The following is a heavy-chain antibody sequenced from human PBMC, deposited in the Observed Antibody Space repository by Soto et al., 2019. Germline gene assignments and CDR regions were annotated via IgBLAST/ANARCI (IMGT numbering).Heavy chain of an antibody. CDR2: IYHSGST. CDR1: GGSISSSXC. CDR3: ARGQGTRENWFDP. Sequence: SXTXAVSGGSISSSXCWSWVLHPPGKGLEWFGEIYHSGSTNYNPSLKSRVTISVDKSKKQFSLKLISVTAADTAVYYCARGQGTRENWFDPWGQGTLGTVSS. V-gene: IGHV4-4*02. D-gene: IGHD3-10*01. J-gene: IGHJ5*02.